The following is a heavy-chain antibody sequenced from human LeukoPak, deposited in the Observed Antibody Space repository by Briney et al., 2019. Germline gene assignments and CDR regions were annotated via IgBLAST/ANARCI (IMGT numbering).Heavy chain of an antibody. CDR2: INPSGGST. J-gene: IGHJ4*02. V-gene: IGHV1-46*01. D-gene: IGHD5-12*01. CDR3: ARVVAALYYFDY. Sequence: ASVKVSCKASGYTFTSYYMHWVRQAPGQGLEWMGIINPSGGSTSYAQKFQGRVTMTRDTSTSTVYMEPSSLRSEDTAVYYCARVVAALYYFDYWGQGTLVTVSS. CDR1: GYTFTSYY.